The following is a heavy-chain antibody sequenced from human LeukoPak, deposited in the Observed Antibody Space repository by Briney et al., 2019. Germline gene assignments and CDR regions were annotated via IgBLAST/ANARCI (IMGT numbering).Heavy chain of an antibody. V-gene: IGHV1-69*05. J-gene: IGHJ4*02. CDR2: IIPIFGTA. D-gene: IGHD3-22*01. CDR3: AREPLTMIKIRPFDY. Sequence: SVKVSCKASVGTFSSYAISWVRQAPGQGLEWMGRIIPIFGTANYAQKFQGRVTITTDESTRTAYMELSSLRSEDTAVYYCAREPLTMIKIRPFDYWGQGTLVTVSS. CDR1: VGTFSSYA.